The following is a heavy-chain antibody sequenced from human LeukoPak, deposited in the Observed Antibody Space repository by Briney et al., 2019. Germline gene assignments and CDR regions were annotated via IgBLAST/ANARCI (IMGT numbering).Heavy chain of an antibody. J-gene: IGHJ4*02. CDR3: ARARSVAGTGLLSN. CDR2: ISYDGSNK. V-gene: IGHV3-30-3*01. D-gene: IGHD6-19*01. CDR1: GFTFSSYA. Sequence: PGGSLRLSCAASGFTFSSYAMHWVRQAPGKGLEWVAAISYDGSNKYYADSVKGRFTISRDNSKNTLYLQMNSLRAEDTAVYYCARARSVAGTGLLSNWGQGTLVTVSS.